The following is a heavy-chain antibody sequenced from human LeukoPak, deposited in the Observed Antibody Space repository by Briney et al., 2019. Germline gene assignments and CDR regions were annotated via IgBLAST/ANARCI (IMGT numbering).Heavy chain of an antibody. J-gene: IGHJ4*02. Sequence: GGSLRLSCAASGFTFSSYSMNWVRQAPGKGLEWVSSISSSSSYIYYADSVKGRFTISRDNAKNSLYLQMNSLRAEDTAVYYCARDLEQWLGEADYWGQGTLVTVSS. V-gene: IGHV3-21*01. CDR1: GFTFSSYS. CDR2: ISSSSSYI. D-gene: IGHD6-19*01. CDR3: ARDLEQWLGEADY.